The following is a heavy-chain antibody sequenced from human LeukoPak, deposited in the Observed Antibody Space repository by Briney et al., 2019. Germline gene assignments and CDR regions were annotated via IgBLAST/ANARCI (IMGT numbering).Heavy chain of an antibody. CDR2: ISSGSDYT. D-gene: IGHD5/OR15-5a*01. CDR3: ARSAGRLSPIDD. J-gene: IGHJ4*02. CDR1: GFTFGDYY. V-gene: IGHV3-11*06. Sequence: GGSLRLSCAASGFTFGDYYMSWIRQAPGKGLEWVSYISSGSDYTNYADAVKGRFTISRDNAKNSLSLQMSSLRAEDTALYFCARSAGRLSPIDDWGQGTLVTVSS.